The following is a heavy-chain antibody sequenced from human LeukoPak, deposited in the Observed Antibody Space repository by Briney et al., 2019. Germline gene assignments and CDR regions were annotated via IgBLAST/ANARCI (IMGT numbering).Heavy chain of an antibody. CDR1: GFTFNSYA. J-gene: IGHJ4*02. D-gene: IGHD3-22*01. CDR2: ITGSSDQT. V-gene: IGHV3-23*01. CDR3: ATDRIYDSSGYYRFDY. Sequence: GGSLRLSCAASGFTFNSYAMNWVRQAPGKGLEWVSLITGSSDQTYYADSVKGRFTISRDSSKNTLCLQMNSLRADDTAVYYCATDRIYDSSGYYRFDYWGQGTLVTVSS.